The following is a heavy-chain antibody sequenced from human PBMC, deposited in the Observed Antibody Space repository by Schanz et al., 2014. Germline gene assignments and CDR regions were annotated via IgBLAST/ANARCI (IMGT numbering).Heavy chain of an antibody. CDR3: ARDGAEPYYFDD. J-gene: IGHJ4*02. V-gene: IGHV3-7*01. Sequence: EVHLVESGGGLVQPGGSLRLSCAASGFTVSSNYMSWVRQAPGKGLEWVANINQDGSEKYYVDSVKGRFTISRDNAKNSLYLQMNGLRAEDTAVFYCARDGAEPYYFDDWGQGTLVTVSS. CDR2: INQDGSEK. CDR1: GFTVSSNY. D-gene: IGHD3-10*01.